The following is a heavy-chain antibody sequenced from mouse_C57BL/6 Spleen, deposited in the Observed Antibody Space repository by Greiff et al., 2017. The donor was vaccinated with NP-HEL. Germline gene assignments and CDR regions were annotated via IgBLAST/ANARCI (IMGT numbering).Heavy chain of an antibody. CDR2: ISDGGSYT. J-gene: IGHJ1*03. CDR1: GFTFSSYA. V-gene: IGHV5-4*03. CDR3: ARVEGYFDV. Sequence: EVKLMESGGGLVKPGGSLKLSCAASGFTFSSYAMSWVRQTPEKRLEWVATISDGGSYTYYPDNVKGRFTISRDNAKNNLYLQMSHLKSEDTAMYYCARVEGYFDVWGTGTTVTVSS.